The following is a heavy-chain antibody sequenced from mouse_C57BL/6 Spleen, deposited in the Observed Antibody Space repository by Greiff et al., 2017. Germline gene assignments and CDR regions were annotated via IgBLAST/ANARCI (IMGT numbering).Heavy chain of an antibody. CDR3: AKGYDGYPAWFAY. CDR2: INPNNGGT. CDR1: GYTFTDYN. V-gene: IGHV1-18*01. J-gene: IGHJ3*01. Sequence: EVHLVESGPELVKPGASVKIPCKASGYTFTDYNMDWVKQSHGKSLEWIGDINPNNGGTIYNQKFKGKATLTVDKSSSTAYMELRSLTSEDTAVYYCAKGYDGYPAWFAYWGQGTLVTVSA. D-gene: IGHD2-3*01.